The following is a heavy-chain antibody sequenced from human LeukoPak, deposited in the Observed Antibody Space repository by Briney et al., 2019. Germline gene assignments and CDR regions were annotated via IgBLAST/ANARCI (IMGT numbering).Heavy chain of an antibody. J-gene: IGHJ3*02. V-gene: IGHV4-4*07. CDR1: GGSISSYY. D-gene: IGHD2-15*01. CDR3: ARRRVCSGGSCGAFDI. CDR2: IYTSGST. Sequence: SETLSLTCTVSGGSISSYYCSWIRQPAGKGLEWIGRIYTSGSTNYNPSIKSRVTMSVDTSKNQFSLKLSSVTATDTAVYYCARRRVCSGGSCGAFDIWGQGTMVTVSS.